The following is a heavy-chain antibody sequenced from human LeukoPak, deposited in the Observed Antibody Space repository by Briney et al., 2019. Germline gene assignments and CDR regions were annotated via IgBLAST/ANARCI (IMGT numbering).Heavy chain of an antibody. V-gene: IGHV4-34*01. D-gene: IGHD3-10*01. Sequence: KPSETLSLTCAVYGGSFSGYYWSWIRQPPGKGLEWIGEINHSGSTNYNPSLKSRVTISVDTSKNQFSLKLSSVTAADTAVYYCARGVLWFGELPAPRMDVWGKGTTVIVSS. CDR1: GGSFSGYY. J-gene: IGHJ6*04. CDR3: ARGVLWFGELPAPRMDV. CDR2: INHSGST.